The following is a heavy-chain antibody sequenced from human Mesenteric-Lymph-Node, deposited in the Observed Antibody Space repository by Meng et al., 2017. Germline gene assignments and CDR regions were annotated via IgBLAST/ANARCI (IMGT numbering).Heavy chain of an antibody. J-gene: IGHJ4*02. V-gene: IGHV2-5*02. D-gene: IGHD2-21*01. CDR2: IYWDDDK. CDR3: THRPMTSADYYFDY. CDR1: GFSLSISGVG. Sequence: SLKESGSTLVKPTQTFTLPCTFSGFSLSISGVGVCWIRQPPGKALEWLALIYWDDDKRYSPSLKSRLTITKDTSKTQVVLTMTNMDPVDTATYYCTHRPMTSADYYFDYWGQGTLVTVSS.